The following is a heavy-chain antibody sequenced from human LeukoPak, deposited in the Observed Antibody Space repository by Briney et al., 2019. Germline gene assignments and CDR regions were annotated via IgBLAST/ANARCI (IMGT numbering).Heavy chain of an antibody. D-gene: IGHD2/OR15-2a*01. CDR2: IKQDGSEK. Sequence: GGSLRLSCVASGFIFTDAWMSWVRQAPGKGLEWVANIKQDGSEKYYVDSVKGRFTISRDNAKNSLYLQMNSLRAEDTAVYYCARDSTNTGAFDIWGQGTMVTVSS. CDR3: ARDSTNTGAFDI. V-gene: IGHV3-7*01. CDR1: GFIFTDAW. J-gene: IGHJ3*02.